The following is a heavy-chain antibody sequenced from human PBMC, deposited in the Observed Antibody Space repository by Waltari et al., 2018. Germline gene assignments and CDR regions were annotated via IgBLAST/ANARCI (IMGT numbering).Heavy chain of an antibody. CDR1: GFTFSSYR. V-gene: IGHV3-21*01. Sequence: EVQLVESGGGLVKPGGSLRLSCAASGFTFSSYRMNWVRQAPGKGLEWGSSISSRSSYIYYADSVKGRFTISIDNAKNSLYLQMNSLRAEDTAVYYCARDLTMIVVVWGQGTLVTVSS. CDR2: ISSRSSYI. D-gene: IGHD3-22*01. J-gene: IGHJ4*02. CDR3: ARDLTMIVVV.